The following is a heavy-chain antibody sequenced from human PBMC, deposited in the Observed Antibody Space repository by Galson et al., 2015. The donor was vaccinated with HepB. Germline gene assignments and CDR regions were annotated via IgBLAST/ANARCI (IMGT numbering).Heavy chain of an antibody. J-gene: IGHJ5*02. D-gene: IGHD3-9*01. CDR2: ISYDGNNK. Sequence: SLRLSCAASGFIFSSFAIYWVRQAPGKGLEWVAFISYDGNNKYYADSVRGRFTISRDNSKNTVYLQMNSLRAEDTAVYYCARGDDILTGFYTGWFDPWGQGTLVTVSS. V-gene: IGHV3-30-3*01. CDR3: ARGDDILTGFYTGWFDP. CDR1: GFIFSSFA.